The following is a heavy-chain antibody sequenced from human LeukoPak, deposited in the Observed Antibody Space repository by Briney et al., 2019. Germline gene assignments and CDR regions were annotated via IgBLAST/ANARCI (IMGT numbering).Heavy chain of an antibody. Sequence: ASVKVSCKASGGTFSSYAISWVRQAPGQGLEWMGGIIPIFGTANYAQKFQGRVTITADESTSTACMELSSLRSEDTAVYYCARDSGYSGYDLAFDYWGQGTLVTVSS. CDR3: ARDSGYSGYDLAFDY. CDR2: IIPIFGTA. CDR1: GGTFSSYA. D-gene: IGHD5-12*01. V-gene: IGHV1-69*13. J-gene: IGHJ4*02.